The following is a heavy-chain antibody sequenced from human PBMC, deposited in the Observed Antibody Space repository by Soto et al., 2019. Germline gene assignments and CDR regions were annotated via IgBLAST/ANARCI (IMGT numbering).Heavy chain of an antibody. CDR1: GGSVSSGSYY. Sequence: ETLSLTCTVSGGSVSSGSYYWSWIRQPPGKGLEWIGYIYYSGSTNYNPSLKSRVTISVDTSKNQFSLKLSSVTAADTAVYYCARDNGGMDVWGQGTTVTVS. D-gene: IGHD2-8*01. CDR2: IYYSGST. CDR3: ARDNGGMDV. J-gene: IGHJ6*02. V-gene: IGHV4-61*01.